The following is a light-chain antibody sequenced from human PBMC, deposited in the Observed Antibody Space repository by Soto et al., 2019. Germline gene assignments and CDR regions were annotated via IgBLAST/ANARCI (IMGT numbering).Light chain of an antibody. V-gene: IGKV1-39*01. CDR3: QASYSSSYT. Sequence: DIQMTQSPSSLSASVGDRVTITCRASQSISNFVNWYQQKPWKVPNLLIYAASRLQIGVPSRFSGGGSGTDFTLTITSLQPEDFATYYCQASYSSSYTFGQGTKLEIK. J-gene: IGKJ2*01. CDR1: QSISNF. CDR2: AAS.